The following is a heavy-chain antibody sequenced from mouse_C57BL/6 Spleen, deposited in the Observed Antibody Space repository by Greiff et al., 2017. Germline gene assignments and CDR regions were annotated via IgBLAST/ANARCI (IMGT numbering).Heavy chain of an antibody. CDR1: GYSITSGYD. V-gene: IGHV3-1*01. Sequence: EVQLQESGPGMVKPSQSLSLTCTVTGYSITSGYDWHWIRHFPGNKLEWMGYISYSGSTNYNPSLKSRISITHDTSKNHFFLKLNSVTTEDTATYYCARGPYYYGSSPWYFDVWGTGTTVTVSS. D-gene: IGHD1-1*01. CDR2: ISYSGST. CDR3: ARGPYYYGSSPWYFDV. J-gene: IGHJ1*03.